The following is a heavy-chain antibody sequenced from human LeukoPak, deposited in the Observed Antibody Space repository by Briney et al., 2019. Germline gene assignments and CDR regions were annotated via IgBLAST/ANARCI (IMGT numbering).Heavy chain of an antibody. D-gene: IGHD2-15*01. CDR2: IYSSGST. V-gene: IGHV4-61*05. CDR3: ARDRCSSGSCIIFDY. J-gene: IGHJ4*02. CDR1: GGSISSSSYY. Sequence: SETLSLTCTVPGGSISSSSYYWGWIRQPPGKGLEWIGHIYSSGSTNYNPSLKSRVTMSVDTSKNQFSLKLSSVTAADTAVYYCARDRCSSGSCIIFDYWGQGTLVTVSS.